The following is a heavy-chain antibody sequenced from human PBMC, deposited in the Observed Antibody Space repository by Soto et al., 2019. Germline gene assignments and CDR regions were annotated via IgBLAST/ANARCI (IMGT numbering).Heavy chain of an antibody. J-gene: IGHJ5*02. CDR2: INPSGGST. CDR3: ARVHCSSTSCSHRTGGGFDP. CDR1: GYTFTSYY. D-gene: IGHD2-2*01. Sequence: GASVKVSCKASGYTFTSYYMHWVRQAPGQGLEWMGIINPSGGSTSYAQKFQGRVTMTRDTSTSTVYMELSSLRSEDTAVYYCARVHCSSTSCSHRTGGGFDPWGQGTLVTVSS. V-gene: IGHV1-46*03.